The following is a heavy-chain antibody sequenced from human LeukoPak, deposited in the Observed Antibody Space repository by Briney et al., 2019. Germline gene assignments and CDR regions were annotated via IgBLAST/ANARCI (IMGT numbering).Heavy chain of an antibody. CDR2: ITPILGIA. CDR1: GGTFSSYA. CDR3: ARRGLSASYYYYYYGMDV. D-gene: IGHD3-16*01. V-gene: IGHV1-69*04. J-gene: IGHJ6*02. Sequence: SVKVSCKASGGTFSSYAISWVRQAPGQGLEWMGRITPILGIANYAQKFQGRVTITADKSTSTAYMELSSLRSEDTAVYYCARRGLSASYYYYYYGMDVWGQGTTVTVSS.